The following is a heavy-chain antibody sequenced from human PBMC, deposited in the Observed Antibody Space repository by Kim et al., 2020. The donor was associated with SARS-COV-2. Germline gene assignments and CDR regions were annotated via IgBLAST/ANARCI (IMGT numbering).Heavy chain of an antibody. D-gene: IGHD6-13*01. CDR2: IYSGGST. J-gene: IGHJ3*02. V-gene: IGHV3-53*04. Sequence: GGSLRLSCAASGFTVSSNYMSWVRQAPGKGLEWVSVIYSGGSTYYADSVKGRFTISRHNSKNTLYLQMNSLRAEDTAVYYCARGWISGGKYSSSWYSPGLAFDIWGQGTMVTVSS. CDR3: ARGWISGGKYSSSWYSPGLAFDI. CDR1: GFTVSSNY.